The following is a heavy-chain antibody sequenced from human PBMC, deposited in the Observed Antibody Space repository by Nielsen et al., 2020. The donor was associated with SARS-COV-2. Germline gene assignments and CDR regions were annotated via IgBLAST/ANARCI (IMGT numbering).Heavy chain of an antibody. CDR1: GFTFSSYW. CDR3: ARGKAIFGVVTSPFEY. CDR2: IKQDGSEK. J-gene: IGHJ4*02. V-gene: IGHV3-7*03. Sequence: GVLKISCAASGFTFSSYWMSWVRQAPGKGLEWVANIKQDGSEKYYVDSVKGRFTISRDNAKNSLYLQMNSLRVEDTAVYYCARGKAIFGVVTSPFEYWGQGTLVTVSS. D-gene: IGHD3-3*01.